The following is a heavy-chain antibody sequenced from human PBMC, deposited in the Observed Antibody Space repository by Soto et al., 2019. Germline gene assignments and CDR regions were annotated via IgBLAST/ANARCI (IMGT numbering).Heavy chain of an antibody. CDR3: ARSERAGNWFDP. J-gene: IGHJ5*02. V-gene: IGHV4-59*01. CDR1: GGSISSYY. D-gene: IGHD1-1*01. CDR2: IYYSGST. Sequence: SETLSLTCTVSGGSISSYYWSWIRQPPGKGLEWIGYIYYSGSTNYNPSLKSRVTISVDTSKNQFSLKLSSVTAADTAVYYCARSERAGNWFDPWGQGTLVTVSS.